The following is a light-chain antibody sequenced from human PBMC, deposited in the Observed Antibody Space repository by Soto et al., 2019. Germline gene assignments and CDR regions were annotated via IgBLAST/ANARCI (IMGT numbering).Light chain of an antibody. CDR1: AIDVGTYNR. CDR3: CSDADGRYV. V-gene: IGLV2-23*01. CDR2: DDT. Sequence: QSALTQPASVSGSPGQSITISCTGTAIDVGTYNRVSWYQQCPGKAPKLLIYDDTLRPSGLYYRFSGSRSGNTASLTISGLQAEDEADYYCCSDADGRYVFGSGTKLNVL. J-gene: IGLJ1*01.